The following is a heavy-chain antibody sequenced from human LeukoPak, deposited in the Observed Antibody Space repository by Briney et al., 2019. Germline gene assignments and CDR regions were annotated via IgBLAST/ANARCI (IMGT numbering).Heavy chain of an antibody. J-gene: IGHJ4*02. CDR3: ARDRTASDY. D-gene: IGHD4-17*01. CDR1: GFTFSSYA. Sequence: GGSLRLSCAASGFTFSSYAMTWVRQAPGKGLDWVSTIGGADGNTYYADSVKGRFTISRDNAKNSLYLQMNSLRAEDTAVYYCARDRTASDYWGQGTLVTVSS. CDR2: IGGADGNT. V-gene: IGHV3-23*01.